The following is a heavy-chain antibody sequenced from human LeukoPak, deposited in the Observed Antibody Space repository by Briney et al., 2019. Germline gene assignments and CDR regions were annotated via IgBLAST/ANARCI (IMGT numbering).Heavy chain of an antibody. CDR1: GDSFSSHY. J-gene: IGHJ3*02. CDR3: ARDLVTVTKGFDI. CDR2: ISYIGTT. Sequence: PSETLSLTCAVSGDSFSSHYWTWIRQPPGRGLEWIGYISYIGTTNYNPSLNSRVTISIDTSKNQFSLKLSSVTTADTAVYYCARDLVTVTKGFDIWGLGTMVSVSS. D-gene: IGHD4-17*01. V-gene: IGHV4-59*11.